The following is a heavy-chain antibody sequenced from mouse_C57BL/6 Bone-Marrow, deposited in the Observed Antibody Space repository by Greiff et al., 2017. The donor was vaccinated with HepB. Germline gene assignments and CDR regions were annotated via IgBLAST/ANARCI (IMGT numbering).Heavy chain of an antibody. CDR3: ASLSRYYFDY. D-gene: IGHD6-1*01. CDR2: IRNKANGYTT. J-gene: IGHJ2*01. V-gene: IGHV7-3*01. CDR1: GFTFTDYY. Sequence: EVQLVESGGGLVQPGGSLSLSCAASGFTFTDYYMSWVRQPPGKALEWLGFIRNKANGYTTEYSASVKGRFTISRDNSQSILYLQMNALRAEDSATYYCASLSRYYFDYWGQGTTLTVSS.